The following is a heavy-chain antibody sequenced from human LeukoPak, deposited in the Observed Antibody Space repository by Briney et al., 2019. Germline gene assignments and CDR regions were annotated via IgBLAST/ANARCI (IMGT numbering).Heavy chain of an antibody. CDR1: GFTFSSYA. V-gene: IGHV3-23*01. Sequence: GGSLRLSCAASGFTFSSYAMSWVRQAPGKGLEWVSVISGSGDITYYADSVKGRFTISRDNSKNTLYLQMNSLRAEDTAVYYCAHGSMYQLDYWGQGTLVTVSS. CDR2: ISGSGDIT. CDR3: AHGSMYQLDY. J-gene: IGHJ4*02. D-gene: IGHD2-2*01.